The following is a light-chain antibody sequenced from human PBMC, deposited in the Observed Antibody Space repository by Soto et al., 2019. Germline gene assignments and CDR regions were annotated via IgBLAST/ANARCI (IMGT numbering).Light chain of an antibody. CDR3: LQDCDSPRT. V-gene: IGKV1-5*03. CDR2: EAS. J-gene: IGKJ1*01. Sequence: DIQMTQSPSTLSASVGDRVTITCRASQSISSWLAWYQQKPGQAPRLLIYEASTIATGIPSNFSGSGSGTEFTLSISSLQPEDFATYHCLQDCDSPRTFGQGTKVDIK. CDR1: QSISSW.